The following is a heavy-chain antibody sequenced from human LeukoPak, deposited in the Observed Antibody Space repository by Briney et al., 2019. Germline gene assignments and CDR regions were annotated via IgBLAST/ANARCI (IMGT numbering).Heavy chain of an antibody. CDR2: IYSGGGT. V-gene: IGHV3-66*01. J-gene: IGHJ4*02. Sequence: GGSLRLSCAASAFTVSSNYMTWVRQAPGQGLEWGSVIYSGGGTYYADSVKGRFTISRDNSKNTLYLQMNSLRAEDTAVYYCARGRDYQLLFFDYWGQGTLVTVSS. CDR1: AFTVSSNY. D-gene: IGHD2-2*01. CDR3: ARGRDYQLLFFDY.